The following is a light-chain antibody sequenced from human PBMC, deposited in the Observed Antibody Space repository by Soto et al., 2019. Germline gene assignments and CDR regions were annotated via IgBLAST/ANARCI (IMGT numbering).Light chain of an antibody. CDR2: VAS. CDR3: QQYDTLRLT. Sequence: DIQMTQSPASLAASVGALVTITCQSSQDIRMYLNWYQQKPGQAPKLLIYVASNLETGVPSRLSGSGSGTDFTLTISSLQSGDFAPSFCQQYDTLRLTFGGGTKVEI. CDR1: QDIRMY. J-gene: IGKJ4*01. V-gene: IGKV1-33*01.